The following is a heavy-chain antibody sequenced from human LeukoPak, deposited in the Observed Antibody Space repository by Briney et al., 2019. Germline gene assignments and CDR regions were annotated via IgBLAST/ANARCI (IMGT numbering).Heavy chain of an antibody. CDR3: AKWDIYSGFYYIDS. V-gene: IGHV3-7*01. D-gene: IGHD1-26*01. J-gene: IGHJ4*02. Sequence: PGGSLRLSCVASGFSFSNYWMTWVRQIPGKGPEWVASIKQDGSVKYYADSVKGRFTVSRDNAKNSLYLQMNSLRAEDTARYYCAKWDIYSGFYYIDSWGQGTLATVSS. CDR1: GFSFSNYW. CDR2: IKQDGSVK.